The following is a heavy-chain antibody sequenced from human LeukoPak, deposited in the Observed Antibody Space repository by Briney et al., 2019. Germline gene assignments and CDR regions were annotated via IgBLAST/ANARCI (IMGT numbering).Heavy chain of an antibody. CDR1: GGSFNGYY. Sequence: SETLSLTCAVYGGSFNGYYWSWIRQPPGKGLEWIGEINHSGSTNYNPSLKSRVTISVDTSKNQFSLKLSSVTAADTAVYYCARRAIGPPPTFDYWGQGTLVTVSS. V-gene: IGHV4-34*01. CDR2: INHSGST. CDR3: ARRAIGPPPTFDY. J-gene: IGHJ4*02.